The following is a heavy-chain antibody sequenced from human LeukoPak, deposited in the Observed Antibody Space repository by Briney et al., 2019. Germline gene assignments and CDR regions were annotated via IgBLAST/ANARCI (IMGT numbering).Heavy chain of an antibody. V-gene: IGHV3-23*01. CDR2: ISGSGGST. J-gene: IGHJ4*02. D-gene: IGHD6-13*01. CDR1: GFTFSSYA. CDR3: AKDSSSSWYSGLNYFDY. Sequence: PGGSLRLSCAASGFTFSSYAMSWVRQAPGKGLEWVSAISGSGGSTYYADSVKGRFTISRDNSKNTLYLQMNSLRAEDTAVYYCAKDSSSSWYSGLNYFDYWGQGTLVTVSS.